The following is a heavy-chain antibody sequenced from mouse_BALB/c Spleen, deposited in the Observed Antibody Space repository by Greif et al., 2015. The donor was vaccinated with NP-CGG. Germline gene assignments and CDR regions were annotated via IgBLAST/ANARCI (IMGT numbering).Heavy chain of an antibody. V-gene: IGHV14-3*02. D-gene: IGHD4-1*01. Sequence: EVQLQQSGAELVKPGASVKLSCTASGFNIKDTYMHWVKQRPEQGLEWIGRIDPANGNTKYDPKFQGKATITADTSSNTASLQLSRLTPEDTAVYFCAHWDWYFDVWGAGTTVTVSS. J-gene: IGHJ1*01. CDR2: IDPANGNT. CDR1: GFNIKDTY. CDR3: AHWDWYFDV.